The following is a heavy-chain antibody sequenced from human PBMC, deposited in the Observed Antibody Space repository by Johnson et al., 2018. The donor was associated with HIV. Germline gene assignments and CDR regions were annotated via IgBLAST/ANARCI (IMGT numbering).Heavy chain of an antibody. V-gene: IGHV3-20*04. Sequence: VQLVESGGGVERPGESLRLSCVGSGFMFDDYAMSWVRQVPGKGLEWVSGINWNGGSTGYADSVKGRFTISRDNAKNSLYLQMNSLRAEDTALYYGGRDLRVATGERAFDIWGQGTMVTVSS. CDR1: GFMFDDYA. CDR3: GRDLRVATGERAFDI. D-gene: IGHD5-12*01. J-gene: IGHJ3*02. CDR2: INWNGGST.